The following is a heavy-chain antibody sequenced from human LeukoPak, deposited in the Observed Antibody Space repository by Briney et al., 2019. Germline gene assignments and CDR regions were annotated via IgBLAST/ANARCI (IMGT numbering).Heavy chain of an antibody. J-gene: IGHJ4*02. D-gene: IGHD2-21*02. CDR3: ATSLCGGDCFVGY. V-gene: IGHV3-7*03. Sequence: GGSLRLPCAASGFTFSSYWMSWVRQAPGKGLEWVANIKQDGSEKYYVDSVKGRFTISRDNAKNSLYLQMNSLRAEDTAVYYCATSLCGGDCFVGYWGQGTLVTVSS. CDR1: GFTFSSYW. CDR2: IKQDGSEK.